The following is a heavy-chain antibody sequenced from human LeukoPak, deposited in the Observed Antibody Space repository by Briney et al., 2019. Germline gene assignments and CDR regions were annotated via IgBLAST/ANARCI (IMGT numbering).Heavy chain of an antibody. CDR3: ARLLGTSGVYYYYYMVV. D-gene: IGHD1-26*01. CDR2: IYPGDSDT. V-gene: IGHV5-51*01. CDR1: GYSFTSYW. Sequence: GESLKISCKGSGYSFTSYWIGWVRQMPGKGLEWMGIIYPGDSDTRYSPSFQGQVTISADKSISTAYLQWSSLKASDTAMYYCARLLGTSGVYYYYYMVVWGKGTTVTVSS. J-gene: IGHJ6*03.